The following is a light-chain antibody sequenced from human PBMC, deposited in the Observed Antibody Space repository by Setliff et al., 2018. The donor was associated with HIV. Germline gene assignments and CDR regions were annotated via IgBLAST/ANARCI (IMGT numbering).Light chain of an antibody. J-gene: IGLJ1*01. V-gene: IGLV2-14*03. CDR1: SSDVGGYNY. CDR3: NSYTSYITSV. Sequence: QSALSQPASVSGSPGQSITISCTGTSSDVGGYNYVSWYQQRPGKAPELVIFGVSNRPSGVSNRFSGSKSGNTASLTISGLQPEDEADYFCNSYTSYITSVFGTGTKVTVL. CDR2: GVS.